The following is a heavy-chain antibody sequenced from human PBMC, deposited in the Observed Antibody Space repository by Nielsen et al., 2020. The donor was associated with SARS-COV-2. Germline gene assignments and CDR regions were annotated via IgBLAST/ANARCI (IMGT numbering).Heavy chain of an antibody. D-gene: IGHD3-3*01. Sequence: VRQMPGKGLEWMGGIIPIFGTANYAQKFQGRVTITADESTSTAYMELSSLRSEDTAVYYCARTFGVVIMAWFDPWGQGTLVTVSS. CDR3: ARTFGVVIMAWFDP. J-gene: IGHJ5*02. V-gene: IGHV1-69*01. CDR2: IIPIFGTA.